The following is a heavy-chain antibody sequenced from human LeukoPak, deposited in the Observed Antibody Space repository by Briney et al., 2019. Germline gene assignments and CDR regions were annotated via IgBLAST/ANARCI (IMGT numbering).Heavy chain of an antibody. D-gene: IGHD3-22*01. CDR1: GYSISSGYY. Sequence: PETRSLSCDVSGYSISSGYYWGCIRQPPGKGLEWIGSINHGGRTYYNPSLKSRVTISVDTSKNQLSLRLSSVTAADTAVYSCARGIKNDYDSSAYFDYWAQGTLVTASS. CDR3: ARGIKNDYDSSAYFDY. V-gene: IGHV4-38-2*01. J-gene: IGHJ4*02. CDR2: INHGGRT.